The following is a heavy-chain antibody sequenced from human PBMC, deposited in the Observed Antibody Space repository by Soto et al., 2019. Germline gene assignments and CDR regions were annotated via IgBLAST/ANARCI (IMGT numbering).Heavy chain of an antibody. Sequence: EMQLVESGGGLVQPGGSLRLSCAASGFAFSNSWMHWVRQVPGKGLVWVSHINADGSTTSNADPVKGRFTIFRDNAQSTLYVQMNSLRAEDTGVYYCARDRGYAFDMWGQGTMVTVSS. J-gene: IGHJ3*02. CDR2: INADGSTT. CDR3: ARDRGYAFDM. V-gene: IGHV3-74*01. CDR1: GFAFSNSW.